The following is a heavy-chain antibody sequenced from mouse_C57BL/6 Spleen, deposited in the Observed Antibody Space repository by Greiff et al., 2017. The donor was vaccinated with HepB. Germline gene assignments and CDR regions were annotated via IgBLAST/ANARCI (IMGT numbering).Heavy chain of an antibody. V-gene: IGHV1-55*01. CDR2: IYPGSGST. J-gene: IGHJ2*01. D-gene: IGHD1-1*01. Sequence: QVQLQQSGAELVKRGASVKMSCKASGYTFTSYWITWVKQRPGQGLEWIGDIYPGSGSTNYNEKFKSKATLTVDTSSSTAYMQLSSLTSEDSAVYYCARGGSSYGYWGQGTTLTVSS. CDR3: ARGGSSYGY. CDR1: GYTFTSYW.